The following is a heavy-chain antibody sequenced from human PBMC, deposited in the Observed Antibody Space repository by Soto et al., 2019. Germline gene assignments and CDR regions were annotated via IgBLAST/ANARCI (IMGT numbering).Heavy chain of an antibody. Sequence: SETLSLTCAVSGGSISSGGYSWSWIRQPPGKGLEWIGCIYYSGSTYYNPSLKSRVTISVDTSKNQFSLKLSSVTAADTAVYYCARVPHPVDPWGQGTLVTVSS. CDR3: ARVPHPVDP. CDR1: GGSISSGGYS. J-gene: IGHJ5*02. V-gene: IGHV4-39*01. D-gene: IGHD3-10*01. CDR2: IYYSGST.